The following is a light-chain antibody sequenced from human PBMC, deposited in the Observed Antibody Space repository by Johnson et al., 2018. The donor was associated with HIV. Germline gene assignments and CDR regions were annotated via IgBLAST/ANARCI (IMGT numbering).Light chain of an antibody. V-gene: IGLV1-51*01. J-gene: IGLJ1*01. Sequence: QSVLTQPPSVSAAPGQTVTISCSGSSSNIGNNYVSWYQQLPGTAPKLLIYDNNKRPSGIPDRFSGSKSGTSATLVITGLQTGDEADYYCGTWDSSLSAVVFGTGTKVTVL. CDR2: DNN. CDR1: SSNIGNNY. CDR3: GTWDSSLSAVV.